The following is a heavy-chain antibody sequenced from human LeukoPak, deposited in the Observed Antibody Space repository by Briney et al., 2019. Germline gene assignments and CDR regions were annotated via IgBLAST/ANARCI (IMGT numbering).Heavy chain of an antibody. Sequence: SETLSLTCTVSGGSISSSSYYWGWIRQPPGKGLEWIGSIYYSGSTYYNPSLKSRVTISVDTSKNQFSLKLSSVTAADTAVYYCARWARSTLSSRAFDYWGQGTLVTVSS. D-gene: IGHD4-11*01. CDR2: IYYSGST. CDR1: GGSISSSSYY. V-gene: IGHV4-39*01. CDR3: ARWARSTLSSRAFDY. J-gene: IGHJ4*02.